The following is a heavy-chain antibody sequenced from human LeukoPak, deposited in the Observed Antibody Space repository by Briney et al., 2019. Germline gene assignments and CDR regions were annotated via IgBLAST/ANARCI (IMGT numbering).Heavy chain of an antibody. V-gene: IGHV3-64*01. CDR3: ARVSYSSSWYYFDY. Sequence: GGSLRLSCAASGFTFSSYAMHWVRQAPGKGLEYVSAISSNGGSTYYANSVKGRFTISRDNSKNTLYLQMGSLRAEDMAVYYCARVSYSSSWYYFDYWGQGTLVTVSS. CDR1: GFTFSSYA. D-gene: IGHD6-13*01. CDR2: ISSNGGST. J-gene: IGHJ4*02.